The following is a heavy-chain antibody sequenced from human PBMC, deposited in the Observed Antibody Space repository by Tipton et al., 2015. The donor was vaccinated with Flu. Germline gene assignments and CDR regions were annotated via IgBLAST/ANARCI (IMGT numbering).Heavy chain of an antibody. CDR2: ISHSGST. CDR3: ARDLRGYSGYTGGAAFDV. D-gene: IGHD5-12*01. Sequence: TLSLTCTVSGGSIRNYYWSWLRQPAGKGLEWIERISHSGSTNYNVSLNGRVIMSVDPSKGQLSLRLSSATAADTAKYYCARDLRGYSGYTGGAAFDVWGQGTVVTVSS. CDR1: GGSIRNYY. J-gene: IGHJ3*01. V-gene: IGHV4-4*07.